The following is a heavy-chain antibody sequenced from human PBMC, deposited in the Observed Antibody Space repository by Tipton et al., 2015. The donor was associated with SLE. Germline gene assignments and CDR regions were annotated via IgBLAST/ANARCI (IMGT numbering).Heavy chain of an antibody. CDR3: ARSPKIIVGTTDYYYMDA. J-gene: IGHJ6*03. V-gene: IGHV3-72*01. D-gene: IGHD1-26*01. CDR1: GFSFSDHY. Sequence: SLRLSCAVSGFSFSDHYMDWVRQAPGKGLEWVGRTRNKANTYTTEYAASVTGRFTISRDDSRNSLYLQMNSLKTDDTAVYYCARSPKIIVGTTDYYYMDAWGKGTTVTVSS. CDR2: TRNKANTYTT.